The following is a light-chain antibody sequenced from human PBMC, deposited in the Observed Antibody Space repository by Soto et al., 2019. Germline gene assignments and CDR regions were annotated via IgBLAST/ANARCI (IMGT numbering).Light chain of an antibody. J-gene: IGKJ5*01. V-gene: IGKV3-11*01. Sequence: EIVLTQSPATLSLSPGERATLSCRASQSVSSYLAWYQQKPGQAPRLLIYDVSNRATGIPARFSGGGSGTDFTLTISSLEPEDFAVYYCQQRRDWPITFGQGTRLEIK. CDR1: QSVSSY. CDR3: QQRRDWPIT. CDR2: DVS.